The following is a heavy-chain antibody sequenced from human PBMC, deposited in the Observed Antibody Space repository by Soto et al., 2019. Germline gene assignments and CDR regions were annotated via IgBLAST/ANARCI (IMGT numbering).Heavy chain of an antibody. J-gene: IGHJ6*02. CDR2: IYSGGST. V-gene: IGHV3-53*01. Sequence: EVQLVESGGGLIQPGGSLRLSCAASGFTVSSNYMSWVRQAPGKGLEWVSVIYSGGSTYYADSVKGRFTISRDNSKNTLYLQMNSLRAEDTAVYYCARGGVVLVLGMDVWGQGTTVTVSS. CDR1: GFTVSSNY. CDR3: ARGGVVLVLGMDV. D-gene: IGHD2-2*01.